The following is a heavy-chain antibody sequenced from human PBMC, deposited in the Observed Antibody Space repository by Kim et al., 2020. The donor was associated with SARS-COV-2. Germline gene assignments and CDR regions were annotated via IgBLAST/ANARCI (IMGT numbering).Heavy chain of an antibody. Sequence: GGSLRLSCTASGFSFGNYCMHWVRQAPGKGLVWVSRISTGGSNTNYADSTKGRFTISRDNAQNTVYLQMNSLRAEDTAVFYCARGAGEVVSW. V-gene: IGHV3-74*01. CDR3: ARGAGEVVS. CDR1: GFSFGNYC. CDR2: ISTGGSNT. J-gene: IGHJ5*01. D-gene: IGHD3-16*01.